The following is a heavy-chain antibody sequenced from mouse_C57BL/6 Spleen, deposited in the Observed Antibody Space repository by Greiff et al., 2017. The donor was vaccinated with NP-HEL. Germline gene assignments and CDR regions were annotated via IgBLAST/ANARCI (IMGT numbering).Heavy chain of an antibody. D-gene: IGHD1-3*01. V-gene: IGHV1-15*01. CDR3: TRWSGPYYAMDY. CDR1: GYTFTDYE. CDR2: IDPETGGT. J-gene: IGHJ4*01. Sequence: QVQLKESGAELVRPGASVTLSCKASGYTFTDYEMHWVKQTPVHGLEWIGAIDPETGGTAYNQKFKGKAILTADKSSSTAYMELRSLTSEDSAVYYCTRWSGPYYAMDYWGQGTSVTVSS.